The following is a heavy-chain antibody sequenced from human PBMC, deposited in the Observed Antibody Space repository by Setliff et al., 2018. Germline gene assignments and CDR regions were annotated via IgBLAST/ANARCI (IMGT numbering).Heavy chain of an antibody. CDR3: ARASRFGTIKYRGDYYMDV. Sequence: ASVKVSCKASGYTFTGYYMHWVRQAPGQGLEWMGWINTDTGNPTSAQGFTRRFVFSLDTSVSTAYLQISSLKAEDTALYYCARASRFGTIKYRGDYYMDVWGKGTTVTVSS. J-gene: IGHJ6*03. V-gene: IGHV7-4-1*02. D-gene: IGHD3-10*01. CDR2: INTDTGNP. CDR1: GYTFTGYY.